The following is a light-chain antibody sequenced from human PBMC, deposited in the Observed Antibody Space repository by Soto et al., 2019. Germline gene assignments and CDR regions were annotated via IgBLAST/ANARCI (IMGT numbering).Light chain of an antibody. CDR1: QNINNW. Sequence: DIKMTQSPSTLSASIGDRVTITCRASQNINNWIAWYQQKPGKAPKFLIYDASSLQNGVPSRFRGAESGTEFTLTISSLQPDDFAVYYCQQYNSYPWTFGQGTKVDIK. CDR3: QQYNSYPWT. J-gene: IGKJ1*01. V-gene: IGKV1-5*01. CDR2: DAS.